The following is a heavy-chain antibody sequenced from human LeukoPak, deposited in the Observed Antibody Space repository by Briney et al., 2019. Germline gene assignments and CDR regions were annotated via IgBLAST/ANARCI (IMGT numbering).Heavy chain of an antibody. V-gene: IGHV1-2*02. CDR3: AREGGHRLELLY. CDR2: INPNSGGT. J-gene: IGHJ4*02. Sequence: ASVTVSFKASGYTFTDYYMHWVRQAPGQGLEWMGWINPNSGGTNYAQKFQGRVTMTRDTSISTAYMELSRLRSDDTAVYYCAREGGHRLELLYWGQGTLVTVSS. CDR1: GYTFTDYY. D-gene: IGHD1-7*01.